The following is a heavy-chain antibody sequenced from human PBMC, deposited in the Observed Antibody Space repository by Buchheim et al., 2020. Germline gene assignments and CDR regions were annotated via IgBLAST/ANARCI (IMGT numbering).Heavy chain of an antibody. CDR3: ARARDTYYYDSSGSRRESGGFDY. Sequence: QVQLQESGPGLVKPSQTLSLTCTVSGGSISSGDYYWSWIRQPPGKGLEWIGYIYYSGSTYYNPSLKSRVTISVDTSKNQFSLKLSSVTAADTAVYYCARARDTYYYDSSGSRRESGGFDYWGQGTL. V-gene: IGHV4-30-4*01. CDR1: GGSISSGDYY. J-gene: IGHJ4*02. D-gene: IGHD3-22*01. CDR2: IYYSGST.